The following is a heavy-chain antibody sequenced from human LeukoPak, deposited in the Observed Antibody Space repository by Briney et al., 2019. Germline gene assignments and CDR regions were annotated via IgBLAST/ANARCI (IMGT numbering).Heavy chain of an antibody. J-gene: IGHJ4*02. CDR1: GGSISSYY. V-gene: IGHV4-59*01. D-gene: IGHD5-18*01. CDR2: IYYSGST. Sequence: ETLSLTCTVSGGSISSYYWSWIRQPPGKGLEWIGYIYYSGSTNYNPSLKSRATISVDTSKNQFSLKLSSVTAADTAVYYCARVVDTAMVPTAEFDYWGQGTLVTVSS. CDR3: ARVVDTAMVPTAEFDY.